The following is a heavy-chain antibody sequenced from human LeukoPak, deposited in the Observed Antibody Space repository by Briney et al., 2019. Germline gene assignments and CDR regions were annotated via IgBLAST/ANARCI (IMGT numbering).Heavy chain of an antibody. J-gene: IGHJ6*02. Sequence: SETLSLTCTVSGGSISSSSYYWGWIRQPPGKGLEWIGSIYYSGSTYYNPSLKSRVTISVDTSKNQFSLKLSSVTAADTAVYYCARDSGPLLWFGELRGYYYYGMDVWGQGTTVTVSS. CDR3: ARDSGPLLWFGELRGYYYYGMDV. D-gene: IGHD3-10*01. V-gene: IGHV4-39*02. CDR1: GGSISSSSYY. CDR2: IYYSGST.